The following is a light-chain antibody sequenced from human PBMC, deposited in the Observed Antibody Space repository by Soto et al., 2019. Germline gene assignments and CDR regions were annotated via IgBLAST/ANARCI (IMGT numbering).Light chain of an antibody. J-gene: IGLJ3*02. CDR2: EVS. Sequence: QSALAQPASVSGSPGQSITISCTGTSSDVGGYNYVSWYQQHPGTAPKLMIYEVSNRPSGVSNRFSGSKSGNTASLTISGLQAEDEADYYCISYIGSSTWVFGGGTKLTVL. CDR1: SSDVGGYNY. V-gene: IGLV2-14*01. CDR3: ISYIGSSTWV.